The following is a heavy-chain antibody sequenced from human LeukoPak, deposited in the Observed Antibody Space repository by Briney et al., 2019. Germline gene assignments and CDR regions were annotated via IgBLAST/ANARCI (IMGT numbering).Heavy chain of an antibody. V-gene: IGHV4-4*07. CDR3: ARDFYDTDAYYYRFFDL. CDR2: IYTKGRT. CDR1: GGSIRTYY. Sequence: SETLSLTCTVSGGSIRTYYGSGIGQPAGKGRGGMGHIYTKGRTNNNPSLKSRVTMSVDTSKNQFFLQLSSVPAADTAVYYCARDFYDTDAYYYRFFDLWGRGTLVTVSS. D-gene: IGHD2/OR15-2a*01. J-gene: IGHJ2*01.